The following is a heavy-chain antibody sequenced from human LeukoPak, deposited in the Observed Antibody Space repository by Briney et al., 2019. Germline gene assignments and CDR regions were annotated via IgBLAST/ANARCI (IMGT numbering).Heavy chain of an antibody. J-gene: IGHJ4*02. Sequence: GGSLRLSCAASGFTFSSYAMHWVRQAPGKGLEWVAVISYDGSNKYYADSVKGRFTISRDNSKNTLHLQMNSLRAEDTAVYYCAREDYGDYDYWGQGTLVTVSS. CDR2: ISYDGSNK. CDR1: GFTFSSYA. V-gene: IGHV3-30-3*01. CDR3: AREDYGDYDY. D-gene: IGHD4-17*01.